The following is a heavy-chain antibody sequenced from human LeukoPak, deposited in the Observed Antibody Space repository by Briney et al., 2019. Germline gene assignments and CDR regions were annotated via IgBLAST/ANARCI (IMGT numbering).Heavy chain of an antibody. J-gene: IGHJ4*02. D-gene: IGHD2-15*01. CDR2: IYTSGST. CDR3: ARGYCSGGSCYRRAAADFDY. V-gene: IGHV4-4*07. CDR1: GGSISSYY. Sequence: SETLSLTCTVSGGSISSYYWSWIRQPAGKGLEWIGRIYTSGSTNYNPSLKSRVTISVETSKNQFSLKLSSVTAADTAVYYCARGYCSGGSCYRRAAADFDYWGQGTLVTVSS.